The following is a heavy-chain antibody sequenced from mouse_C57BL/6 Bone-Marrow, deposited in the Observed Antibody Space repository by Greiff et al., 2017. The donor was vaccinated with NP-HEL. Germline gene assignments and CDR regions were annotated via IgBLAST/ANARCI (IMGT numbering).Heavy chain of an antibody. CDR3: ARSAIYYGNYYWFAY. Sequence: QVQLQQPGAELVKPGASVKLSCKASGYTFTSYWMQWVKQRPGQGLEWIGEIDPSDSYNNFNQKFKGKATLTVDTSSSTAYMQLSSLTSEDSAVYYCARSAIYYGNYYWFAYWGQGTLVTVSA. D-gene: IGHD2-1*01. J-gene: IGHJ3*01. V-gene: IGHV1-50*01. CDR1: GYTFTSYW. CDR2: IDPSDSYN.